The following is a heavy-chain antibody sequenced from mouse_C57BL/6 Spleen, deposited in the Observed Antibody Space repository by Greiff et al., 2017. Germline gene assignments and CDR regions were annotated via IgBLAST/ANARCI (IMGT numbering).Heavy chain of an antibody. Sequence: EVQLQQSGPELVKPGASVKISCKASGYSFTGYYMNWVKQSPEKSLEWIGEINPSTGGTTYNQKFKAKATLTVDKSSSTAYMQLKSLTSEDSAVYYCARGIPYDYDVDYAMDYWGQGTSVTVSS. CDR2: INPSTGGT. V-gene: IGHV1-42*01. CDR3: ARGIPYDYDVDYAMDY. D-gene: IGHD2-4*01. J-gene: IGHJ4*01. CDR1: GYSFTGYY.